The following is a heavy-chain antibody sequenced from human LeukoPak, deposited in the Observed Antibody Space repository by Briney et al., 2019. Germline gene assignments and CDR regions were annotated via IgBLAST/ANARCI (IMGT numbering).Heavy chain of an antibody. D-gene: IGHD3-16*01. CDR2: IYYGGST. J-gene: IGHJ3*02. CDR1: GGSISSSSYY. V-gene: IGHV4-39*01. CDR3: ARLGGGLGAFDI. Sequence: NASETLSLTCTVSGGSISSSSYYWGWIRQPPGKGLEWIGSIYYGGSTYYNPSLKSRVTISVDTSKNQFSLKLSSVTAADTAVYYCARLGGGLGAFDIWGQGTMVTVSS.